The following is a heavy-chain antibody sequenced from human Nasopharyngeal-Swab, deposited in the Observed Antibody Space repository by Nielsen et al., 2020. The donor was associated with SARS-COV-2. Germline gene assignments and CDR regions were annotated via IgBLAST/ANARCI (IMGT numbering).Heavy chain of an antibody. CDR1: GYTFTGYY. J-gene: IGHJ6*02. CDR3: AREQNPHSSSWYYYGMDV. CDR2: IIPILGIA. Sequence: SVKVSCKASGYTFTGYYMHWVRQAPGQGLEWMGRIIPILGIANYAQKFQGGVTITADKSTSTAYMELSSLRSEDTAVYYCAREQNPHSSSWYYYGMDVWGQGTTVTVSS. V-gene: IGHV1-69*04. D-gene: IGHD6-13*01.